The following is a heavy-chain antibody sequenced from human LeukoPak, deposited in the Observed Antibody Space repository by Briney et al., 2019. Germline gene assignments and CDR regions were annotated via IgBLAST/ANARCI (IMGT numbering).Heavy chain of an antibody. CDR2: INPNSGGT. Sequence: ASVKVSCTASGYTFTGYYMHWVRQAPGQGLEWMGRINPNSGGTNYAQKFQGRVTMTRDTSISTGYMELSRLRSDDTAVYYCARVHFLESDYWGQGTLVTVSS. J-gene: IGHJ4*02. V-gene: IGHV1-2*06. CDR1: GYTFTGYY. CDR3: ARVHFLESDY. D-gene: IGHD3-3*01.